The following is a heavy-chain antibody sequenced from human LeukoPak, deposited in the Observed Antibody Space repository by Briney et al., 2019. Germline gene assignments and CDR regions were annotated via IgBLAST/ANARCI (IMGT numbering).Heavy chain of an antibody. Sequence: GGSLRLSCAASGFTFSIYEINWVRQAPGKGLGGVSYISSSSSTIYYADSVKGRFTISRDNAKNSLYLQMNSLRAEDTAVYYCAREVRSSAFDIWGQGTMVTVSS. CDR3: AREVRSSAFDI. CDR2: ISSSSSTI. V-gene: IGHV3-48*01. CDR1: GFTFSIYE. D-gene: IGHD1-26*01. J-gene: IGHJ3*02.